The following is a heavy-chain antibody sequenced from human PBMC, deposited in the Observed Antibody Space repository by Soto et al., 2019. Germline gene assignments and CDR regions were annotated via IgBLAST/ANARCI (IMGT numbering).Heavy chain of an antibody. CDR2: IIPIFGTA. CDR3: ARGDKFMVRGVKSWFDT. V-gene: IGHV1-69*13. CDR1: GGTFSSYA. Sequence: ASVKVSCKASGGTFSSYAISWVRQAPGQGLEWMGGIIPIFGTANYAQKFQGRVTITADESTSTVYMELSSLRSEDTAVYYCARGDKFMVRGVKSWFDTWGQGTLVTVSS. D-gene: IGHD3-10*01. J-gene: IGHJ5*02.